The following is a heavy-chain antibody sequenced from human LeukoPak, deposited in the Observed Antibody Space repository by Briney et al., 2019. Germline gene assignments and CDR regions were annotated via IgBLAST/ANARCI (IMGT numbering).Heavy chain of an antibody. CDR1: GYSFTSYW. CDR3: ARRRKSRYYYDSSGYPDAFDI. J-gene: IGHJ3*02. CDR2: IYPGDSDT. V-gene: IGHV5-51*01. Sequence: GESLKISCKGSGYSFTSYWIGWVRQMPGKGLEWMGTIYPGDSDTRYSPSFPGQGTISADKSISTAYLQWSSLKASDTATYYCARRRKSRYYYDSSGYPDAFDIWGQGTMVTVSS. D-gene: IGHD3-22*01.